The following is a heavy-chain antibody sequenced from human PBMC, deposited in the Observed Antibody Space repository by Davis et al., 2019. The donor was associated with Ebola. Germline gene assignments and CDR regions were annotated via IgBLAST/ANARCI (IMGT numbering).Heavy chain of an antibody. J-gene: IGHJ5*02. V-gene: IGHV4-39*07. CDR3: ARAPHPYGSSWFFDH. CDR2: IYYSGST. CDR1: GGSISSSSYY. Sequence: MPSETLSLTCTVSGGSISSSSYYWGWIRQPPGKGLEWIGSIYYSGSTYYNPSLKSRVTISVDTSTNQFSLKLNALTAADTAVYYCARAPHPYGSSWFFDHWGQGALVTVSS. D-gene: IGHD6-13*01.